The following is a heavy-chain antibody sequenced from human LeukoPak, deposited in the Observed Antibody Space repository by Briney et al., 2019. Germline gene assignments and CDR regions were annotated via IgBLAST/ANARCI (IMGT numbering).Heavy chain of an antibody. CDR2: IYYSGST. CDR1: GGSISSYY. D-gene: IGHD2-8*01. V-gene: IGHV4-59*01. J-gene: IGHJ4*02. CDR3: WKHCTDGVCFYY. Sequence: SETLTLTCTVSGGSISSYYWRWIRQPPGKGLVWIGYIYYSGSTNQNPSLKRRVTISVDTYKNQFALKLSSAPAADHAGFYLWKHCTDGVCFYYWGQGTPVSVSS.